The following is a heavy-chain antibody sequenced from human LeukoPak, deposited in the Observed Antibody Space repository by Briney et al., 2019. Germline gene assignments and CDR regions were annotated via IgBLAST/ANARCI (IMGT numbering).Heavy chain of an antibody. CDR1: GHTLTELS. CDR3: ATPGPAPINNWFET. CDR2: FYPEDGET. D-gene: IGHD2-2*01. Sequence: ASVKVSCKVSGHTLTELSMHWVRQAPGKGLEWMGSFYPEDGETVYAQTFQGRVTLTEDTSIDTAYMELYILRSEDTAVYYCATPGPAPINNWFETWGQGTLVTVSS. V-gene: IGHV1-24*01. J-gene: IGHJ5*02.